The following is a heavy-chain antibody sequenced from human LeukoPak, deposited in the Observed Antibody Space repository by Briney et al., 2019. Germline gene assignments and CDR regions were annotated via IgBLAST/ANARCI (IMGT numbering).Heavy chain of an antibody. Sequence: GGSLRLSCAASGFTFSSYGMHWVRQAPGKGLEWVAVISYDGSHKYSADSVKGRFTISRDNSKNTLYLQMNSLRAEDTAVYFCSASRPHYGDYYGLDVWGHGTTVTVSS. V-gene: IGHV3-30*03. CDR3: SASRPHYGDYYGLDV. CDR2: ISYDGSHK. CDR1: GFTFSSYG. J-gene: IGHJ6*02. D-gene: IGHD4/OR15-4a*01.